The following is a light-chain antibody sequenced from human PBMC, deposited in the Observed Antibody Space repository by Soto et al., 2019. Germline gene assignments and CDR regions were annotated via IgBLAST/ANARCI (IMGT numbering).Light chain of an antibody. V-gene: IGLV2-14*01. J-gene: IGLJ2*01. CDR2: DVS. Sequence: QSALTQPASVSGSPGQSITISCTGTSSDVGGYNYVSWYQQHPGKAPKLMIYDVSNRPSGVSNRFSGSKSGNTASLTISGHQTEDEADYYCSSYTSSSALVVFGGGTRSPS. CDR3: SSYTSSSALVV. CDR1: SSDVGGYNY.